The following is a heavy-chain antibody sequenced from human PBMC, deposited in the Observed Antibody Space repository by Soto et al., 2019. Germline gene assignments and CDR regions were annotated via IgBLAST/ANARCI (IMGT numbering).Heavy chain of an antibody. CDR2: IYYSGST. V-gene: IGHV4-39*01. D-gene: IGHD4-17*01. Sequence: SETLSLTCTVSGGSISSYYWGWIRQPPGKGLEWIGSIYYSGSTYYNPSLKSRVTISVDTSKNQFSLKLSSVTAADTAVYYCARHDYGDYGDYFDYWGQGTLVTVSS. CDR3: ARHDYGDYGDYFDY. CDR1: GGSISSYY. J-gene: IGHJ4*02.